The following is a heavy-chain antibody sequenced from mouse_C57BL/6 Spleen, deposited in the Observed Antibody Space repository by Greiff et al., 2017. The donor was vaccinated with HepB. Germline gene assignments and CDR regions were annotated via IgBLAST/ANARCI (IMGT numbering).Heavy chain of an antibody. D-gene: IGHD2-5*01. Sequence: EVQGVESGPELVKPGASVKIPCKASGYTFTDYNMDWVKQSHGKSLEWIGDINPNNGGTIYNQKFKGKATLTVDKSSSTAYMELRSLTSEDTAVYYCAREAHSNYYFDYWGQGTTLTVSS. J-gene: IGHJ2*01. CDR2: INPNNGGT. CDR1: GYTFTDYN. CDR3: AREAHSNYYFDY. V-gene: IGHV1-18*01.